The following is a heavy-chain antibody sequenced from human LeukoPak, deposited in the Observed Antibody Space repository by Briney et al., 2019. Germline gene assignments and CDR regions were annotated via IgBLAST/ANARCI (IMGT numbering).Heavy chain of an antibody. D-gene: IGHD2-15*01. CDR2: IKQDGSEK. V-gene: IGHV3-7*03. CDR1: GFTFSSYW. J-gene: IGHJ3*02. Sequence: GGSLRLSCAASGFTFSSYWMSWVRQAPGKGLEWVANIKQDGSEKYYVDSVKGRFTISRDNAKNSLYLQMNSLRAEDTAVYYCARVIYCSGGSCYRMRGAFDIWGQGTMVTVSS. CDR3: ARVIYCSGGSCYRMRGAFDI.